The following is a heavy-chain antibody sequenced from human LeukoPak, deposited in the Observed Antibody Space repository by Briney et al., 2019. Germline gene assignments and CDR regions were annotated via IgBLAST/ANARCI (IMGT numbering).Heavy chain of an antibody. CDR2: MNPNSGGT. CDR1: GYTFTSYD. Sequence: ASVKVSCKASGYTFTSYDINWVRQATGQGLEWMGWMNPNSGGTNYAQKFQGRVTMTRDTSISTAYTELSRLRSDDTAVYYCARGPSIAARRGGGSYYYYMDVWGKGTTVTVSS. D-gene: IGHD6-6*01. CDR3: ARGPSIAARRGGGSYYYYMDV. J-gene: IGHJ6*03. V-gene: IGHV1-2*02.